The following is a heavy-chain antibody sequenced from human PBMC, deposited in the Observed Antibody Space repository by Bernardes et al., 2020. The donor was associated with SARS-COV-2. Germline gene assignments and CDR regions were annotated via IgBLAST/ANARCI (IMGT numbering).Heavy chain of an antibody. Sequence: SETLSLTCAVSGVSISSTNYFWGWIRQPPGKGLEWIGSVHYSGSTYYTSSLRSRVTISVDTSKNHFSLKLSSVTAADTAVYYCAKTTSVAAALFDNWGQGTLVTVSS. D-gene: IGHD6-13*01. V-gene: IGHV4-39*02. CDR2: VHYSGST. J-gene: IGHJ4*02. CDR1: GVSISSTNYF. CDR3: AKTTSVAAALFDN.